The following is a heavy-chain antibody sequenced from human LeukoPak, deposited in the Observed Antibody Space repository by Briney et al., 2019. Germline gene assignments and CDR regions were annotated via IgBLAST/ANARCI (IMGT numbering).Heavy chain of an antibody. Sequence: GGSLRLSCAASGFTFSSYDMSWVRQAPGKGLEWVSAISGSGGSTYYADSVKGRFTISRDNSENTLYLQMNSLRAEDTAVYYCAKRGEGTAYYFDYWGQGTLVTVSS. CDR2: ISGSGGST. J-gene: IGHJ4*02. CDR3: AKRGEGTAYYFDY. CDR1: GFTFSSYD. D-gene: IGHD2-21*01. V-gene: IGHV3-23*01.